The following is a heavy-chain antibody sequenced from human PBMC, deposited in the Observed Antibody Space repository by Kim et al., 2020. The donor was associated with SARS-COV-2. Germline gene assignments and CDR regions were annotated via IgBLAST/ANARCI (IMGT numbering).Heavy chain of an antibody. CDR3: ARDLSAVYDAFDF. J-gene: IGHJ3*01. Sequence: SADSVKSRFTISSDTSKNTLYLQMNSRSAEETAVYYCARDLSAVYDAFDFWGQGTMVTVSS. D-gene: IGHD6-19*01. V-gene: IGHV3-30*07.